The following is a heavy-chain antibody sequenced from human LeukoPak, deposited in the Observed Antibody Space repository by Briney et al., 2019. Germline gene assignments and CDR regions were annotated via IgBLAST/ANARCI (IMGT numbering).Heavy chain of an antibody. D-gene: IGHD2-2*01. J-gene: IGHJ6*02. V-gene: IGHV4-59*08. CDR3: ARWGSYCSSTSCYEPPLGYYYYGMDV. Sequence: SETLSLTCTVSGGSISSYYWSWIRQPPGKGLEWIGYIYYSGSTNYNPSLKSRVTISVDTSKNQFSLKLSSVTAADTAVYYCARWGSYCSSTSCYEPPLGYYYYGMDVWGQGTTVTVSS. CDR2: IYYSGST. CDR1: GGSISSYY.